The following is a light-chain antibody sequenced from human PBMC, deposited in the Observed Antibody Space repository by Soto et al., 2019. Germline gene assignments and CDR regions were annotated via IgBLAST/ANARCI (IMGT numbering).Light chain of an antibody. J-gene: IGKJ1*01. CDR2: GAS. CDR3: QQHGSSPWT. Sequence: ILWTQSPCTLSLSPGERATLSCSVSQSITSNYLAWYQQKAGQAPRLLIYGASRRATDIPDRFSGSGSGTDFTLTISRLEAEDFAVYYCQQHGSSPWTFGQGTKVDIK. V-gene: IGKV3-20*01. CDR1: QSITSNY.